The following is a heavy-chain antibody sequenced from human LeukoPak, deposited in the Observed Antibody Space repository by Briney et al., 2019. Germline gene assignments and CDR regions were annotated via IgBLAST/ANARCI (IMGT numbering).Heavy chain of an antibody. CDR3: AKDRSGYNPNWFDP. D-gene: IGHD3-3*01. Sequence: PGGSLRLSCAASGFTFINNGMSWVRQAPGKGLEWVSAISSRGDSTYYVDSVKGRFTISRDNSKNTLYLQMDSLRAEDTAVYYCAKDRSGYNPNWFDPWGQGTLVTVSS. CDR1: GFTFINNG. J-gene: IGHJ5*02. V-gene: IGHV3-23*01. CDR2: ISSRGDST.